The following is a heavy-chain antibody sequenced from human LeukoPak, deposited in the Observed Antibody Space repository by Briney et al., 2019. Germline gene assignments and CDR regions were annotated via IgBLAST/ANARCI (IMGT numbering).Heavy chain of an antibody. CDR1: GGSISSGGYY. CDR2: IYYSGST. D-gene: IGHD4-17*01. J-gene: IGHJ4*02. Sequence: KSSETLSLTCTASGGSISSGGYYWSWIRQHPGKGLEWIGYIYYSGSTYYNPSLKSRVTISVDTSKNQFSLKLSSVTAADTAVYYCVRSINADYPAGDYWGQGTLVTVSS. CDR3: VRSINADYPAGDY. V-gene: IGHV4-31*03.